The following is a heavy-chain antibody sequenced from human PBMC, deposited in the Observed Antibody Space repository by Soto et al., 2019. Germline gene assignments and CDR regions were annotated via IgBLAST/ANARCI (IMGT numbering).Heavy chain of an antibody. CDR2: IFPIFGTT. J-gene: IGHJ4*02. Sequence: QVQLVQSGTELRKPGSSVKVSCKASGGTFNTHAFNWVRQVPGQGLEWVGGIFPIFGTTNHAQKFQGRVAITADESTSTVYMELSSLTSEDTAVYYCARDLEFRDGNISHLDYWGQGTLVTVSS. CDR1: GGTFNTHA. CDR3: ARDLEFRDGNISHLDY. V-gene: IGHV1-69*01. D-gene: IGHD3-10*01.